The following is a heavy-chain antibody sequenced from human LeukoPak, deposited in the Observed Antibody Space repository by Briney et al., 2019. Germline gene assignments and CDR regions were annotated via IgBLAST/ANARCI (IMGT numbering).Heavy chain of an antibody. CDR3: ARSRGYCSGGSCYPFDC. CDR1: GDSVSSNSAA. CDR2: TYYRSKWYN. V-gene: IGHV6-1*01. Sequence: SQTLSLTCAISGDSVSSNSAAWNWIRQSPSRGLEWLGRTYYRSKWYNDYAVSVKSRITINPDTSKNQFSLQLNSVTPEDTAVYYCARSRGYCSGGSCYPFDCWGQGTLVTVSS. J-gene: IGHJ4*02. D-gene: IGHD2-15*01.